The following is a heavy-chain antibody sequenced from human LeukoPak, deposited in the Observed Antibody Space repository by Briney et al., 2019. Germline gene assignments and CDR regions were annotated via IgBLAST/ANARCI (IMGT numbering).Heavy chain of an antibody. J-gene: IGHJ4*02. Sequence: ASVKVPCKVSGYTLTELSMHWVRQAPGKGLEWMGGFDPEDGETIYAQKFQGRVTMTEDTSTDTAYMELSSLRSEDTAVYYCATDRYYYDSSGYSYWGQGTLVTVSS. CDR1: GYTLTELS. V-gene: IGHV1-24*01. CDR2: FDPEDGET. CDR3: ATDRYYYDSSGYSY. D-gene: IGHD3-22*01.